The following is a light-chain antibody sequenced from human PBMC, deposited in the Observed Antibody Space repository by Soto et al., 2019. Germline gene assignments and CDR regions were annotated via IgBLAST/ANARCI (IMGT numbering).Light chain of an antibody. CDR2: GAS. CDR3: LQDSSYPRT. J-gene: IGKJ1*01. CDR1: QGIRTA. V-gene: IGKV1-6*01. Sequence: AIQMTQSPSSLSASVGDRVTITCRASQGIRTALGWYQQRPGRAPKLLIYGASTLPSGVPSRFSGSGSGTDFTLTISDLQPEDFATYYCLQDSSYPRTFGQGTKIDIK.